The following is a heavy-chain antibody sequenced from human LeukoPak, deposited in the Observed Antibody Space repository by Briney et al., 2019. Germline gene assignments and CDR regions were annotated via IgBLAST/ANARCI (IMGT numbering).Heavy chain of an antibody. D-gene: IGHD2-2*01. CDR3: ARYVVVPAASFDY. J-gene: IGHJ4*02. CDR1: GGSISSSSYY. V-gene: IGHV4-61*05. CDR2: IYYSGST. Sequence: SETLSLTCTVSGGSISSSSYYWSWIRQPPGKGLEWIGYIYYSGSTNYNPSLKSRVTISVDTSKNQFSLKLSSVTAADTAVYYCARYVVVPAASFDYWGQGTLVTVSS.